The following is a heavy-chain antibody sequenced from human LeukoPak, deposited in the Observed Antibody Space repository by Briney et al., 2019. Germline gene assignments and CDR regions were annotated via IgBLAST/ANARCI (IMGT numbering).Heavy chain of an antibody. Sequence: PGGSLRLSCAASRFTFSSYAMGWVRQAPGKGLEWVSAISGSGGSTYYADSVKGRFTISRDNSKNTLYLQMNSLRAEDTAVYYCAKGLRYFDWLEVGPLSANWFDPWGQGTLVTVSS. V-gene: IGHV3-23*01. CDR2: ISGSGGST. CDR1: RFTFSSYA. J-gene: IGHJ5*02. D-gene: IGHD3-9*01. CDR3: AKGLRYFDWLEVGPLSANWFDP.